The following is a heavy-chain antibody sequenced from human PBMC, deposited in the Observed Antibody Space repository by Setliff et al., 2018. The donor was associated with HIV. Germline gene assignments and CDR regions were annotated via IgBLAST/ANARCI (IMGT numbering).Heavy chain of an antibody. J-gene: IGHJ4*02. CDR3: ARRVVAVPAFDY. Sequence: SETLSLTCTVSGGSISSYYWSWIRQPPGKGLEWIGYIYTSGSTNHNPSLKSRVTISVDTSKNQFSLKLSSVTAADTAVYYCARRVVAVPAFDYWGQGTLVTVSS. V-gene: IGHV4-4*08. D-gene: IGHD6-19*01. CDR1: GGSISSYY. CDR2: IYTSGST.